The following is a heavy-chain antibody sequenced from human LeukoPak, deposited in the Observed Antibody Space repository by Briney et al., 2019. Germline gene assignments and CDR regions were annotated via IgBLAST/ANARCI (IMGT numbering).Heavy chain of an antibody. CDR3: ARDLDSSSWYILWFDP. V-gene: IGHV3-30-3*01. CDR2: ISYDGSNK. Sequence: PGGSLRLSCAASGFIFSNYAMHWVRQAPGKGLEWVAVISYDGSNKYYADSVKGRFTISRDNSKNTLFLQMNSLRTEDTAVYYCARDLDSSSWYILWFDPWGQGTLVTV. D-gene: IGHD6-13*01. J-gene: IGHJ5*02. CDR1: GFIFSNYA.